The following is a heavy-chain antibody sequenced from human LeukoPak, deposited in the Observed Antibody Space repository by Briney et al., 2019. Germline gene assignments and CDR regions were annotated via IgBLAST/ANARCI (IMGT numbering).Heavy chain of an antibody. CDR2: ISRTSSTI. V-gene: IGHV3-48*02. J-gene: IGHJ4*02. Sequence: GGSLRLSCSASGFTFSSYAMSWVRQAPGKGLEWISFISRTSSTIYYADSVKGRFTISRDNAKNSLYLQMNSLRDEDTAVYYCARGLQYSAVPADEGYFDCWGQGALVTVSS. CDR3: ARGLQYSAVPADEGYFDC. D-gene: IGHD2-2*01. CDR1: GFTFSSYA.